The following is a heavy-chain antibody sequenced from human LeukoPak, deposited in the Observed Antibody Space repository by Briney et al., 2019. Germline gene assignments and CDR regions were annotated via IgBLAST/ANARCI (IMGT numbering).Heavy chain of an antibody. D-gene: IGHD4-17*01. CDR3: ARAETVPYNWFDP. Sequence: SETLSLTCTVSGVSISSKYWSWIRQPPGKGLEWIGYIYYSGSGTTYYNPSLKSRVTISVDTSKNQFSLKLSSVTAADTAIYYCARAETVPYNWFDPWGQGTLVTVSS. J-gene: IGHJ5*02. CDR2: IYYSGSGTT. CDR1: GVSISSKY. V-gene: IGHV4-59*01.